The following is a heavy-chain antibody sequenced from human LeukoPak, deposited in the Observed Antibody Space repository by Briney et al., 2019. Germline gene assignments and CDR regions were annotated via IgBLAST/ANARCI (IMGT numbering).Heavy chain of an antibody. J-gene: IGHJ4*02. D-gene: IGHD3-22*01. CDR2: ISAYNGNT. Sequence: ASVKVSCKASGYTFTSYGISWVRQAPGQGLEWMGWISAYNGNTNYAQKLQGRVTMTTDTSTSTAYMELRSLRSDDTAVYYCARDLYYGSSGYHYFDYWGQGTLVTVSS. V-gene: IGHV1-18*01. CDR1: GYTFTSYG. CDR3: ARDLYYGSSGYHYFDY.